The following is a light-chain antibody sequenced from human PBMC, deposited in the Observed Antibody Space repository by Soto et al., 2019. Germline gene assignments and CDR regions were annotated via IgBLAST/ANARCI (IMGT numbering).Light chain of an antibody. CDR3: QVWDSSSASYV. CDR2: YDS. V-gene: IGLV3-21*04. J-gene: IGLJ1*01. Sequence: LTQPPSVSVAPGKTARITCGGNNIGSKSVHWCQQKPGQAPVLVIYYDSDRPSGIPERFSGSNSGNTATLTISRVEAGDEADYYCQVWDSSSASYVFGTGTKVTVL. CDR1: NIGSKS.